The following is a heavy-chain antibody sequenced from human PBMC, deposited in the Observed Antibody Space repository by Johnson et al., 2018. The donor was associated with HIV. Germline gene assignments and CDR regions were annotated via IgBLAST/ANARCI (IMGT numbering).Heavy chain of an antibody. CDR2: IRYDGRNK. Sequence: QVQLVESGGGLVQPGGSLRLSCAASGFTFSNYGMHWVRQAPGKGLEWVAFIRYDGRNKDYADSVKGRFTISRDNSKNTLYLQMNSLRTEDTAVYFCAKTRSLLDYCGFDAFDIWGQGTLVIVSS. CDR1: GFTFSNYG. V-gene: IGHV3-30*02. D-gene: IGHD4-23*01. J-gene: IGHJ3*02. CDR3: AKTRSLLDYCGFDAFDI.